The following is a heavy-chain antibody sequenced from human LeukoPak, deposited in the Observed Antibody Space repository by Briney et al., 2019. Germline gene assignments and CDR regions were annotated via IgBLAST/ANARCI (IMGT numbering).Heavy chain of an antibody. CDR2: INHSGST. J-gene: IGHJ4*02. D-gene: IGHD3-3*01. CDR1: GGSFSGYY. CDR3: ALAGFGAPDY. Sequence: PSETLSLTCTVYGGSFSGYYWSWIRQPPGKGLEWIGEINHSGSTNYNPSLKSRVTISVDTSKNQFSLKLSSVTAADTAVYYCALAGFGAPDYWGQGTLVTVSS. V-gene: IGHV4-34*01.